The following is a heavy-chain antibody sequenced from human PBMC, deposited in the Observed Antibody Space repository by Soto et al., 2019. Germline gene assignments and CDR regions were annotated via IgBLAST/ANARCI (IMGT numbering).Heavy chain of an antibody. CDR1: GGTFNSYL. J-gene: IGHJ4*02. CDR2: INPSGGST. V-gene: IGHV1-46*02. CDR3: ARGLSPGRGAFEC. Sequence: ASVKFSCKTSGGTFNSYLIDWVRQAPGQGLEWMGIINPSGGSTSYAQKFQGRVTMTRDTSTSTVYMELSSLRSEDTAVYYCARGLSPGRGAFECWGKGTLVTVSS. D-gene: IGHD3-10*01.